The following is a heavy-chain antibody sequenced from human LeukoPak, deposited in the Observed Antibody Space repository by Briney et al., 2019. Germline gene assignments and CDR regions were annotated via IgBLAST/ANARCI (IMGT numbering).Heavy chain of an antibody. D-gene: IGHD5-18*01. J-gene: IGHJ4*02. CDR2: IIPIFGTA. CDR3: ARDMDTGPDLFDY. V-gene: IGHV1-69*13. CDR1: GGTFSSYA. Sequence: GASVKVSCKASGGTFSSYAISWVRQAPGQGLEWMGGIIPIFGTANYAQKFQGRVTITADESTSTAYMELSRLRYDDTAVYYCARDMDTGPDLFDYWGQGTLVTVSS.